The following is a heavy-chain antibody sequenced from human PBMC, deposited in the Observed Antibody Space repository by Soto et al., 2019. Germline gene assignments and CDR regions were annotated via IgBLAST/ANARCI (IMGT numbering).Heavy chain of an antibody. CDR3: ARYCSSTSCQFDT. CDR2: INPNSGAS. Sequence: ASVKVSCKASGYTFTGYYIHWVRQAPGQGLEWMGGINPNSGASNYAQKFQGRVTMTRDTSISTAYMELSRLRSDDTAVYCCARYCSSTSCQFDTWGQGTLVTVSS. V-gene: IGHV1-2*02. J-gene: IGHJ5*02. CDR1: GYTFTGYY. D-gene: IGHD2-2*01.